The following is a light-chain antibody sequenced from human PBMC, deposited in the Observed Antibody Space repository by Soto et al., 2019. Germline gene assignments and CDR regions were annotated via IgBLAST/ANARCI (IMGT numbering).Light chain of an antibody. CDR2: SAS. J-gene: IGKJ1*01. CDR1: QGIRRD. V-gene: IGKV1-6*01. Sequence: AIQMTQSPSSLSASVGDTVTITCRASQGIRRDLSWYQQKPGEAPKLLIYSASDLQGAVPSRFRGSGSGTDFTLTISSLHPEDFATYYCLQDFNFPRTFGQGTKVEV. CDR3: LQDFNFPRT.